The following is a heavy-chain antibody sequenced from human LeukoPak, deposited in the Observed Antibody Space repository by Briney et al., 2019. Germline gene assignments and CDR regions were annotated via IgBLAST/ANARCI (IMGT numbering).Heavy chain of an antibody. Sequence: SLRLSCAAPRLTLGSYDMHWVRQGPGKGLKWVAVISYDRSDKCYADSVNGRFITSRDNSKNTLYLEMTSLRAEDTAVYYCAKAWGSYRHSGRYAFDIWGQGKMVTVSS. CDR1: RLTLGSYD. V-gene: IGHV3-30*18. J-gene: IGHJ3*02. D-gene: IGHD3-16*02. CDR3: AKAWGSYRHSGRYAFDI. CDR2: ISYDRSDK.